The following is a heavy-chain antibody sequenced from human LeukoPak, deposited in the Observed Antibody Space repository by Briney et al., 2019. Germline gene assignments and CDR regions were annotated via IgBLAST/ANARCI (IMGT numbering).Heavy chain of an antibody. Sequence: GGSLRLSCAASGFTFSSYWMHWVRQAPGKGPVWVSRINSDGSSTNYADSVKGRFTISRDNAKNTLYLQMNSLRAEDTAVYYCASTTIFGVVMPYYYYYYMDVWGKGTTVTVSS. CDR1: GFTFSSYW. D-gene: IGHD3-3*01. CDR2: INSDGSST. CDR3: ASTTIFGVVMPYYYYYYMDV. V-gene: IGHV3-74*01. J-gene: IGHJ6*03.